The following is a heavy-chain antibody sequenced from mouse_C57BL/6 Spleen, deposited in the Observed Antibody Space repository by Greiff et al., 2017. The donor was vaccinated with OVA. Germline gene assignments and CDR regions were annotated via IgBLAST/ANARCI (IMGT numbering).Heavy chain of an antibody. Sequence: DVLLVESGGGLVKPGGSLKLSCAASGFTFSDYGMHWVRQAPEKGLEWVAYISSGSSTIYYADTVKGRFTISRDNANNTLFLQMTSLRSEDTAMYYCARQLLTGYFDVWGTGTTVTVSS. CDR2: ISSGSSTI. J-gene: IGHJ1*03. CDR3: ARQLLTGYFDV. V-gene: IGHV5-17*01. D-gene: IGHD2-12*01. CDR1: GFTFSDYG.